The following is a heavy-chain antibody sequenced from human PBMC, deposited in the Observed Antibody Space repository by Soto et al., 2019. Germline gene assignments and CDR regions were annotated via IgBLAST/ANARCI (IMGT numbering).Heavy chain of an antibody. CDR2: ISWDGGST. D-gene: IGHD3-16*02. Sequence: EVQLVESGGVVVQPGGSLRLSCAASGFTFDDYTMHWVRQAPGKGLEWVSLISWDGGSTYYADSVKGRFTIARDNSNITLYLQMNSLRTEDTALYYCAKDGNTFGGVIVYFDYWGQGTLVTVSS. J-gene: IGHJ4*02. CDR3: AKDGNTFGGVIVYFDY. V-gene: IGHV3-43*01. CDR1: GFTFDDYT.